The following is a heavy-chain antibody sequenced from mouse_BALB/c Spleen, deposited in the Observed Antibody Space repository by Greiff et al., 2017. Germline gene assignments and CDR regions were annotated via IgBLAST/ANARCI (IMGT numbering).Heavy chain of an antibody. CDR2: ISSGGGST. CDR3: ASLTTATGYFDY. CDR1: GFAFSSYD. V-gene: IGHV5-12-1*01. J-gene: IGHJ2*01. D-gene: IGHD1-2*01. Sequence: EVKLMESGGGLVKPGGSLKLSCAASGFAFSSYDMSWVRQTPEKRLEWVAYISSGGGSTYYPDTVKGRFTISRDNAKNTLYLQMSSLKSEDTAMYYCASLTTATGYFDYWGQGTTLTVSS.